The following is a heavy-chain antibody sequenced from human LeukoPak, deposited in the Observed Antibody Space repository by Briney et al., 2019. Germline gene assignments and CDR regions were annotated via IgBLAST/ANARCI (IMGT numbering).Heavy chain of an antibody. CDR3: AKRHAPYYDFWSGYHLDY. V-gene: IGHV3-30*02. CDR2: IRYDGSNK. CDR1: GFTFSSYG. J-gene: IGHJ4*02. D-gene: IGHD3-3*01. Sequence: PGGSLRLSCAASGFTFSSYGMHWVRQAPGKGLEWVAFIRYDGSNKYYADSVKGRFTISRDNSKNTLYRQMNSLRAEDTAVYYCAKRHAPYYDFWSGYHLDYWGQGTLVTVSS.